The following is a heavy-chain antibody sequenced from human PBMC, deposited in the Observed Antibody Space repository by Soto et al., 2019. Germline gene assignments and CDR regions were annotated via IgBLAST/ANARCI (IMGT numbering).Heavy chain of an antibody. V-gene: IGHV3-23*01. J-gene: IGHJ4*02. CDR2: ISGSGGST. CDR1: GFTFSSYA. Sequence: GGSLRLSCAASGFTFSSYAMSWVRQAPGKGLEWVSAISGSGGSTYYADSVKGRFTISRDNSKNTLYLQMNSLRAEDTAVYYCANVVVVAATLATEEESSKKKFDYWGQGTLVTVSS. CDR3: ANVVVVAATLATEEESSKKKFDY. D-gene: IGHD2-15*01.